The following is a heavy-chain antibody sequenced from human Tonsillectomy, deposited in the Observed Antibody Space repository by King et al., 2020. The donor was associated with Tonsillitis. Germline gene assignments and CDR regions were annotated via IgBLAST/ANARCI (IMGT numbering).Heavy chain of an antibody. V-gene: IGHV3-30-3*01. J-gene: IGHJ4*02. Sequence: VQLVESGGGVVQPGRSLRLSCGASGFTFSLYAMHWVRQAPGKGLEYVAVTSYDGSNEFYADSVKGRFTISRDNFRNTLYLQMNSLRPDDTAVYYCARDLAAVIAVADYRGQGTRVTVSS. CDR2: TSYDGSNE. CDR1: GFTFSLYA. CDR3: ARDLAAVIAVADY. D-gene: IGHD2-21*01.